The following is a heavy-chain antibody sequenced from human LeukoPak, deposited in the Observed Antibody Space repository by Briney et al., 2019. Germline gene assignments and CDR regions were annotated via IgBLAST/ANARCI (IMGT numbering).Heavy chain of an antibody. CDR3: ARGYQLLLRAGYFDY. Sequence: GGSLRLSCAASGFTFSSYWMHWVRQAPGKGLVWVSRINTDGSSTSYADSVKGRFTISRDNAKNTLYLQTNSLRAEDTAVYYCARGYQLLLRAGYFDYWGQGTLVTVSS. J-gene: IGHJ4*02. CDR2: INTDGSST. CDR1: GFTFSSYW. D-gene: IGHD2-2*01. V-gene: IGHV3-74*01.